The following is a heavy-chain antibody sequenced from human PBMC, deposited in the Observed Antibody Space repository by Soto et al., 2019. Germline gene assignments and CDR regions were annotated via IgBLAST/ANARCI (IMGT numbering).Heavy chain of an antibody. V-gene: IGHV1-18*01. CDR1: GYTFTSYG. CDR2: ISADNGNT. CDR3: ARVQVYSITMIVVDRVFDY. D-gene: IGHD3-22*01. J-gene: IGHJ4*02. Sequence: QVQLVQSGAEVKKPGASVKVSCKASGYTFTSYGISWVRQAPGQGLEWMEWISADNGNTNYAQKLQGRVTMTTDTYTSTAYMELRSLRSDDTAVYYCARVQVYSITMIVVDRVFDYWGQGTLVTVSS.